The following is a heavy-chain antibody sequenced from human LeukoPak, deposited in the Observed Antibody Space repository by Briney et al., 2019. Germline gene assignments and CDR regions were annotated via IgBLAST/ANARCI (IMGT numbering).Heavy chain of an antibody. Sequence: SETLSLTCTVSGGSISSSSYYWSWIRQPPGKGLEWIGEINHSGSTNYNPSLKSRVTISVDTSKNQFSLKLSSVTAADTAVYYCARHRVGGYDYVVIDYWGQGTLVTVSS. CDR1: GGSISSSSYY. CDR2: INHSGST. CDR3: ARHRVGGYDYVVIDY. V-gene: IGHV4-39*01. D-gene: IGHD5-12*01. J-gene: IGHJ4*02.